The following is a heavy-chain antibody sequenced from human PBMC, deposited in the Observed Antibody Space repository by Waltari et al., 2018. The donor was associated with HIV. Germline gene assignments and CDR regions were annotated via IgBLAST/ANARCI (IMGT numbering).Heavy chain of an antibody. D-gene: IGHD2-21*02. V-gene: IGHV3-30*02. CDR3: AKAPLVVTTQDY. J-gene: IGHJ4*02. CDR2: IRYDGSKK. Sequence: QVQLVESGGGVVQPGGSLRLSCAASGFTFSSYGMHWVRQAPGKGLGWVAFIRYDGSKKYYADSGKGRFTISRDNSKNTLDLQMNSLRAEDTAVYYCAKAPLVVTTQDYWGQGTLVTVSS. CDR1: GFTFSSYG.